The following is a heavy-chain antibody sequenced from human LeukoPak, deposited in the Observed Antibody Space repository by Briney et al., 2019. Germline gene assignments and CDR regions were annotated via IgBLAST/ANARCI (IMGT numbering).Heavy chain of an antibody. CDR2: ISWNSGSI. D-gene: IGHD4-23*01. Sequence: GRSLRLSCAASGFTFDDYAMHWVRQAPGKGLEWASGISWNSGSIGYADSVKGRFTISRDNAKNSLYLQMNSLRAEDTALYYCAKVSSTVVRGAFDIWGQGTMVTVSS. V-gene: IGHV3-9*01. CDR3: AKVSSTVVRGAFDI. CDR1: GFTFDDYA. J-gene: IGHJ3*02.